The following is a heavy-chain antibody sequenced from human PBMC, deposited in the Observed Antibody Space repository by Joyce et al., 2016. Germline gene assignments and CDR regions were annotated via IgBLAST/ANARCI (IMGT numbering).Heavy chain of an antibody. J-gene: IGHJ6*02. CDR1: GFTFSDYS. CDR3: ARGPGYCSTTTCSPGDGMDV. V-gene: IGHV3-11*01. Sequence: QVQLVESGGGLVKPGGSLRLSCAASGFTFSDYSMSWIGQAPGNGREGVSYISSTGSTIYYADSVKGRFTMSRNNAKNSLYLQMNSLRAEDTAVYYCARGPGYCSTTTCSPGDGMDVWGQGTTVTVSS. D-gene: IGHD2-2*01. CDR2: ISSTGSTI.